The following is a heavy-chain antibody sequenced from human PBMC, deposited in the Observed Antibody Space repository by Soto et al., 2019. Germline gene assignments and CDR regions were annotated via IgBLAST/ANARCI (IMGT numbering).Heavy chain of an antibody. CDR3: AIDYSRWFDP. CDR2: INAGNGNT. V-gene: IGHV1-3*01. Sequence: ASVKVSCKASGYTFTSYAMHWVRQAPGQRLEWMGWINAGNGNTKYSQKFQGRVTITTDKSTSTAYMELSSLRSEDTAVYYCAIDYSRWFDPWGQGTLVTVSS. CDR1: GYTFTSYA. J-gene: IGHJ5*02. D-gene: IGHD4-4*01.